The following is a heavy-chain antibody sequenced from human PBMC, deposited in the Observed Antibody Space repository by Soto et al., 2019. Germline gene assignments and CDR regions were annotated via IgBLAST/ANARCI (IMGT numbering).Heavy chain of an antibody. J-gene: IGHJ6*02. V-gene: IGHV3-30*04. CDR3: VRVQGKGADTNSVGYHYYGMDV. CDR2: ISYDGSYK. CDR1: GFTFSTYA. Sequence: QVHLVESGGGVVQPGRSLRLSCAASGFTFSTYAMHWVRQAPGKGLEWVAVISYDGSYKYYADSVKGRFTISRDNSMNRLYLQINSLGAEETAVYYCVRVQGKGADTNSVGYHYYGMDVWGQGTTVTVSS. D-gene: IGHD4-4*01.